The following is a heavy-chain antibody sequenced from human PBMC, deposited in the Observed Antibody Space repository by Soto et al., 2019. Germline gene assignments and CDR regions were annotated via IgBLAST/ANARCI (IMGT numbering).Heavy chain of an antibody. J-gene: IGHJ6*04. CDR1: GDSVSGKSAA. D-gene: IGHD6-19*01. CDR2: TYYRSKWLS. V-gene: IGHV6-1*01. CDR3: AGDLSAALDV. Sequence: PSQTLSLTCAISGDSVSGKSAAWDWVRQSPSRGLEWLGRTYYRSKWLSEYAASVRSRIAINPDTSKNQFSLQLNSVTPEDTAVYYCAGDLSAALDVWGKGTTVTVSS.